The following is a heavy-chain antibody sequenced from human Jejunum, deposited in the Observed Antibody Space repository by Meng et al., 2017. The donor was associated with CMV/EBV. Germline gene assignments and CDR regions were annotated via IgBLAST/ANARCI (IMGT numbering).Heavy chain of an antibody. CDR1: GFTFSSYW. V-gene: IGHV3-74*03. CDR3: ARGSDY. CDR2: INRDGSIT. Sequence: GSLRLSCAASGFTFSSYWMYWVRQDLGKGLVWVSRINRDGSITEYADSVKGRFTISRDNAKNTLYLQMNSLRAEDTAVYYCARGSDYWGQGTLVTVSS. J-gene: IGHJ4*02.